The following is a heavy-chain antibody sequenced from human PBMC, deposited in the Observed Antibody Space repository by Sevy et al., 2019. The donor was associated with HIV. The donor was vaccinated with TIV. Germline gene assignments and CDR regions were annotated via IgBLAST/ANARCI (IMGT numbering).Heavy chain of an antibody. CDR2: ISSSGVYE. Sequence: GGSLRLSCAASGFSFNTYIFYWVRQAPGEGLEWISSISSSGVYEYYADSVRGRFTISRDNAKNSLSLQMNGLRVEDTGVYYCARVPDSGGRGRADYWGQGTRVTVSS. CDR1: GFSFNTYI. V-gene: IGHV3-21*01. CDR3: ARVPDSGGRGRADY. D-gene: IGHD1-26*01. J-gene: IGHJ4*02.